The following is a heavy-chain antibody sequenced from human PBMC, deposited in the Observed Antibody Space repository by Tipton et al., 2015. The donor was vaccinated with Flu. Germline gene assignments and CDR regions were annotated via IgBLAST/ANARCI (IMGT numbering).Heavy chain of an antibody. V-gene: IGHV1-46*04. Sequence: QSGAEVKKPGSSVTVSCKASGDTFRKYAISWVRQAPGQGLEWMGIIYPSGGGTRYAQNLQGRVSMARDRATSTVYMELSSLRSEDTALYYCARDRGSGSYTFDFWGQGTMVTVSS. CDR1: GDTFRKYA. CDR3: ARDRGSGSYTFDF. CDR2: IYPSGGGT. J-gene: IGHJ3*01. D-gene: IGHD3-10*01.